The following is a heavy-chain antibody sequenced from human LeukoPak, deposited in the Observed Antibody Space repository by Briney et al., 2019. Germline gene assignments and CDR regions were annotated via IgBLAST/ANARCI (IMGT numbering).Heavy chain of an antibody. J-gene: IGHJ4*02. CDR1: GYTFTSYD. D-gene: IGHD3-22*01. Sequence: ASVKVSCKASGYTFTSYDINWVRQATGQGLEWMGWMNPNSGNTGYAQKFQGRVTITADKSTSTAYMELSSLRSEDTAVYYCARGYYYYDSSGYSFDYWGQGTLVTVSS. CDR2: MNPNSGNT. V-gene: IGHV1-8*01. CDR3: ARGYYYYDSSGYSFDY.